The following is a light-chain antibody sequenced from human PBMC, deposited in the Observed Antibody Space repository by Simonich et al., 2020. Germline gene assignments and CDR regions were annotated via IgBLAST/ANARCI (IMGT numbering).Light chain of an antibody. Sequence: QSALTQPASVSGSPGQSITISCTGTSSDVGGYNYVSWYQKHPGKAPKLMIYDVSKRPPGVSNRFSGSKSGNTASLTISGLQAEDEADYYCSSYTSSSSWVFGGGTKLTVL. V-gene: IGLV2-14*01. CDR1: SSDVGGYNY. CDR2: DVS. CDR3: SSYTSSSSWV. J-gene: IGLJ3*02.